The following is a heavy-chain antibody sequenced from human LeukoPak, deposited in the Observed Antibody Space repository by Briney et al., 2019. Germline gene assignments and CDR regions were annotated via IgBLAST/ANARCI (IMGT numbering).Heavy chain of an antibody. CDR2: IYYSGST. Sequence: PSETLSLTCTVSGGSISSGGYYWSWIRQHPGKGLEWIGYIYYSGSTYYNPSLKSRVTISVDTSKNQFSLKLSSVTAADTAVYYCARHVDSSSWYIYYYGMDVWGQGTTVTVSS. J-gene: IGHJ6*02. D-gene: IGHD6-13*01. CDR3: ARHVDSSSWYIYYYGMDV. CDR1: GGSISSGGYY. V-gene: IGHV4-31*03.